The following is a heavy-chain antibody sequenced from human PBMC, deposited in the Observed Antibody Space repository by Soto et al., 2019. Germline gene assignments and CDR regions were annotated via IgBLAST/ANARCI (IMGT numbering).Heavy chain of an antibody. CDR2: IYSGRST. CDR1: GFTVSRNY. D-gene: IGHD3-22*01. J-gene: IGHJ4*02. CDR3: ARGTSSGYYDFGY. Sequence: PGGSLRLSRAASGFTVSRNYMSWLSQAPGKGLEWVSVIYSGRSTYYADSVKGRFTISRDNSKNTLYLQMNSLRAEDTAVYYCARGTSSGYYDFGYRGQGTLVIVSS. V-gene: IGHV3-53*01.